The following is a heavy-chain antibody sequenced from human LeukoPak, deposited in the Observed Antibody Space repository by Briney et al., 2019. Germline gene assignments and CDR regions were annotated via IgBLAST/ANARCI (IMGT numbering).Heavy chain of an antibody. CDR3: ARGLGIAAVGRSMQH. CDR2: INHSGSA. V-gene: IGHV4-34*01. D-gene: IGHD6-13*01. Sequence: SETLSLTCAVYGGSFSGYYWSWIRQPPGKGLEWIGEINHSGSANYNPSLKSRVTISVDTSKNQFSLKLSSVTAADTDVYYCARGLGIAAVGRSMQHWGKGTLVTVSS. CDR1: GGSFSGYY. J-gene: IGHJ1*01.